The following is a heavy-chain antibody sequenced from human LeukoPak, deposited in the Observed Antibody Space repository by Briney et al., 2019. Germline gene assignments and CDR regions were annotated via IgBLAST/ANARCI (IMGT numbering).Heavy chain of an antibody. CDR1: GGSFSGYY. CDR3: ARGYGYEFDY. CDR2: INHSGST. D-gene: IGHD5-18*01. J-gene: IGHJ4*02. Sequence: PSETLSLTCAVYGGSFSGYYWSWIRQPPGKGLEWIGEINHSGSTNYNPSLKSRVTISVDTSKNQFSLKLSSVTVADTAVYYCARGYGYEFDYWGQGTLVTVSS. V-gene: IGHV4-34*01.